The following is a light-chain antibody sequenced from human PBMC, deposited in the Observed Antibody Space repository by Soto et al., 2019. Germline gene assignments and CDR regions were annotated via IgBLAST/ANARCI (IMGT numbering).Light chain of an antibody. Sequence: QSVLTQPASVSGSPEQSITISCTGTSSDVGGYNYVSWYQQHPGEAPKIMIYEVSNRPSGVSNRFSGSKSGNTASLTISGLQAEDEADYYCSSYTSSSTLGYVFGTGTKLTVL. CDR3: SSYTSSSTLGYV. J-gene: IGLJ1*01. V-gene: IGLV2-14*01. CDR2: EVS. CDR1: SSDVGGYNY.